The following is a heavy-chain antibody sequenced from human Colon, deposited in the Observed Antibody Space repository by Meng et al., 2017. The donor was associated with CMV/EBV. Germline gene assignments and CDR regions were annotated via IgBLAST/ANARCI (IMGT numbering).Heavy chain of an antibody. CDR1: GFTSANY. CDR2: IYVGVNT. D-gene: IGHD3-10*01. CDR3: ARSGESGFGDLWADYFDY. V-gene: IGHV3-66*01. J-gene: IGHJ4*02. Sequence: VAVLEQGGGLVKQGGSLQISRSASGFTSANYMSWVRQAPGKVLECVSLIYVGVNTYYADSVKGRFTSSRDNSKTILYLQFNNLRSEETAVYCGARSGESGFGDLWADYFDYWGQGSLVTVSS.